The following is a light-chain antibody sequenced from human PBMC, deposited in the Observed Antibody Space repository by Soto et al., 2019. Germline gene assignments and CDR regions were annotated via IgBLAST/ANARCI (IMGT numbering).Light chain of an antibody. J-gene: IGLJ3*02. Sequence: QSALTQPGSVSGSPGQSITISCTGASSDVGNCNCVSWYQQHPGKAPKLMIYEVSNRPSGVSDRFSGSKAGNTASLTISGLQAEDEADYYCSSCTTSSTWVFGGGTKLTVL. CDR2: EVS. CDR3: SSCTTSSTWV. CDR1: SSDVGNCNC. V-gene: IGLV2-14*01.